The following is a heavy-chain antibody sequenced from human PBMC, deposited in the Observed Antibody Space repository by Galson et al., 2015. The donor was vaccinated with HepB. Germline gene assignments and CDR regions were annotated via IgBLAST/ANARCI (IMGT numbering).Heavy chain of an antibody. J-gene: IGHJ6*02. CDR2: FDPEDGET. V-gene: IGHV1-24*01. CDR3: ATEENYYYGMDV. CDR1: GYTLTELS. Sequence: SVKVSCKVSGYTLTELSMHWVRQAPGKGLEWMGGFDPEDGETIYAQKFQGRVTMTEDTSTDTAYMELSSLRSEDTAVYYCATEENYYYGMDVWGQGTTVTVSS.